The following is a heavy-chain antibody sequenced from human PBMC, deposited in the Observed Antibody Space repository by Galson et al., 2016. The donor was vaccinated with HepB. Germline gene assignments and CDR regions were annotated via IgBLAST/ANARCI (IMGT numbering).Heavy chain of an antibody. J-gene: IGHJ6*02. D-gene: IGHD6-6*01. CDR3: AREGGYSSSSGYFYYGMDV. Sequence: GYTFAGYYLHWVRQAPGQGLEWMGWINPNSGGTNYSQKFQGWVTMTRDTSISTAYMELSRLRSDDTAVYYCAREGGYSSSSGYFYYGMDVWGQGTTVTVAS. CDR1: GYTFAGYY. V-gene: IGHV1-2*04. CDR2: INPNSGGT.